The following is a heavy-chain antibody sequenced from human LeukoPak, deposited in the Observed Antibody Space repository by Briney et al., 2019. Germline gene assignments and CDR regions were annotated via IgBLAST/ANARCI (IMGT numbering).Heavy chain of an antibody. Sequence: SVTLSLTCTVSGGSISSHYWSWIRQPPGKELEWIGYIYYSGSTNYNPSLKSRVTISVDTSKSQFSLKLSSVTAADTAVYYCARSKRRGIAAAGFDYWGQGTLVTVSS. D-gene: IGHD6-13*01. CDR2: IYYSGST. CDR3: ARSKRRGIAAAGFDY. J-gene: IGHJ4*02. V-gene: IGHV4-59*07. CDR1: GGSISSHY.